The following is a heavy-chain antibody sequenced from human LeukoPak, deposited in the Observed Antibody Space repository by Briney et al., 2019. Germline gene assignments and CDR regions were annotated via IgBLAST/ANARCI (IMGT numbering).Heavy chain of an antibody. V-gene: IGHV3-21*04. Sequence: PGGSLRLSCAASGFTFSSYSMNWVRQAPGKGLEWVSSISSSSSYIYYADSVKGRFTISRDNSKNTLFLHMNSLRAEDTAVYYCAKALGGYHFDYWGQGTLVTVSS. D-gene: IGHD3-16*01. CDR1: GFTFSSYS. CDR2: ISSSSSYI. J-gene: IGHJ4*02. CDR3: AKALGGYHFDY.